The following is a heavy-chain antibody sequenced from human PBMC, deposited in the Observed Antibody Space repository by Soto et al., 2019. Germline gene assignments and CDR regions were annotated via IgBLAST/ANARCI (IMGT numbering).Heavy chain of an antibody. CDR1: GGSFSGYY. CDR3: ARGLKYCSSTSCPHYYYYYYMDV. V-gene: IGHV4-34*01. D-gene: IGHD2-2*01. J-gene: IGHJ6*03. CDR2: INHSGST. Sequence: SETLSLTCAVYGGSFSGYYWSWIRQPPGKGLEWIGEINHSGSTNYNPSLKSRVTISVDTSKNQFSLKLSSVTAADTAVYYCARGLKYCSSTSCPHYYYYYYMDVWGKGTTVTVSS.